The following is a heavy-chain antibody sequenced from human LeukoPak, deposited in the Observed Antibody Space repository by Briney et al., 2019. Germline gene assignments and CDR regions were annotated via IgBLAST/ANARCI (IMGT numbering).Heavy chain of an antibody. D-gene: IGHD3-10*01. CDR3: TTDELYGSGSYCPLCHY. CDR1: GFTFSNAW. Sequence: GGSLRLSCAASGFTFSNAWMSWVRQAPGKGLEWVGRIKSKTDGGTTDYAAPVKGRFTISRDDSKNTLYLQMNSLRTEDTAVYYCTTDELYGSGSYCPLCHYWGQGTLVTVSS. V-gene: IGHV3-15*01. J-gene: IGHJ4*02. CDR2: IKSKTDGGTT.